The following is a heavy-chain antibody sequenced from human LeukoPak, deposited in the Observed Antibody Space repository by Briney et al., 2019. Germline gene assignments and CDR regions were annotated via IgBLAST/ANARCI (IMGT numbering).Heavy chain of an antibody. CDR2: IIPIFGTA. D-gene: IGHD3-10*01. CDR3: ARECTMVRGVIIYNWFDP. J-gene: IGHJ5*02. CDR1: GGTYSRYV. Sequence: ASVKVSCKASGGTYSRYVISWVRQAPGQELAWMGGIIPIFGTANYAQEFQGRVTFTADESTSKAYMELRSLRSEDTAVYYCARECTMVRGVIIYNWFDPWGQGTLVTVSS. V-gene: IGHV1-69*13.